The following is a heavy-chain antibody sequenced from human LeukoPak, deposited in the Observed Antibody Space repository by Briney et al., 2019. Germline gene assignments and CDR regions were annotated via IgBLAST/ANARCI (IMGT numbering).Heavy chain of an antibody. Sequence: SETLSLTCTVSGGSISSYYWSWIRQPPGKGLEWIGYIYYSGSTNYNPSLKSRVTISVDTSKNQFSLKLSSVTAEDTAVYYCARDEGVAYYWGQGTLVTVSS. CDR1: GGSISSYY. D-gene: IGHD3-3*01. CDR2: IYYSGST. J-gene: IGHJ4*02. V-gene: IGHV4-59*01. CDR3: ARDEGVAYY.